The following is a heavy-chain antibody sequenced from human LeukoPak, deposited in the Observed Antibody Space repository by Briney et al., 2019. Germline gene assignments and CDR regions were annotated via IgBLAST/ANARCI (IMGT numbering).Heavy chain of an antibody. CDR3: ARDAIVGATRGDY. Sequence: APVKVSCKASGYTFTGYYMHWVRQVPGQGLEGMGWIDPNTGGTNYAQKFQGRVTMTRDTSISTAYLELSRLRSDDTAVYYCARDAIVGATRGDYWGQGTLVTVSS. J-gene: IGHJ4*02. V-gene: IGHV1-2*02. CDR1: GYTFTGYY. D-gene: IGHD1-26*01. CDR2: IDPNTGGT.